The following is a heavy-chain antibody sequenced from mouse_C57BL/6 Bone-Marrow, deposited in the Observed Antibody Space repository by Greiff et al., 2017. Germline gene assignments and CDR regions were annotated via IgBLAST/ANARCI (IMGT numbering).Heavy chain of an antibody. V-gene: IGHV14-4*01. CDR2: IDPENGDT. D-gene: IGHD2-4*01. J-gene: IGHJ2*01. Sequence: VQLQQSGAELVRPGASVKLSCTASGFNIKDDYMHWVKQRPEQGLEWIGWIDPENGDTEYASKFQGKATITADKSSNKAYLQLSSLTSEATAVYYCTTWVYDYAVLFDYWGQGTTLTVSS. CDR1: GFNIKDDY. CDR3: TTWVYDYAVLFDY.